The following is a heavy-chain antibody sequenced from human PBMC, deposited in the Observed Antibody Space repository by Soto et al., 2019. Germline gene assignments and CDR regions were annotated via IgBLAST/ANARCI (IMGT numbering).Heavy chain of an antibody. V-gene: IGHV3-11*05. J-gene: IGHJ4*02. CDR3: ARSLRGYSGYSGY. D-gene: IGHD5-12*01. Sequence: QVPLVESGGGLVKPGGCLRLSCAASGFTFSDYSMSWIRQAPGKGLEWVSYISSSGSDTNYADSVKGRFTVSRDNAKSSLYLQMNSLRAEDTAVYYCARSLRGYSGYSGYWGQGTLVTVSS. CDR2: ISSSGSDT. CDR1: GFTFSDYS.